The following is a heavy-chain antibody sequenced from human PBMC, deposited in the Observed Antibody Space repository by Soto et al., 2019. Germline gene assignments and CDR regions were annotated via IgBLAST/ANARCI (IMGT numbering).Heavy chain of an antibody. D-gene: IGHD6-19*01. CDR3: ARADWSGWIDY. Sequence: WTWIRQPPRKGLEWIGYIYYSGNTFYNPSLKSRVSISVDTSKNLFSLNLTSVTAADTAVFYCARADWSGWIDYWGHGTLVTVSS. V-gene: IGHV4-30-4*08. J-gene: IGHJ4*01. CDR2: IYYSGNT.